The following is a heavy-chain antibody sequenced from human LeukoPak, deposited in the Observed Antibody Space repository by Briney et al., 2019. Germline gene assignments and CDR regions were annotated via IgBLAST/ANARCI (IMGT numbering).Heavy chain of an antibody. CDR3: AKVLVAVAAEYYFDY. CDR1: GFTFSSYA. CDR2: ISYDGSNK. Sequence: GGSLRLSCAASGFTFSSYAMHWVRQAPGKGLEGVAVISYDGSNKYYADSVKGRFTISRDNSKNTLYLQMNSLRAEDTAVYYCAKVLVAVAAEYYFDYWGQGTLVTVSS. D-gene: IGHD6-19*01. V-gene: IGHV3-30-3*01. J-gene: IGHJ4*02.